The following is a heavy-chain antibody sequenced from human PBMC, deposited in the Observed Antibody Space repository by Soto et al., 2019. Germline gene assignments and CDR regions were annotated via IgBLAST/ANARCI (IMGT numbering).Heavy chain of an antibody. D-gene: IGHD5-18*01. Sequence: ASVKVSCKASGGTFSSYAISWVRQAPGQGLEWMGGIIPIFGTANYAQKFQGRVTITADESTSTAYMELSSLRSEDTAVYYCAVEVIALGLYSYGSSYFDYWGQGTLVTVSS. CDR1: GGTFSSYA. V-gene: IGHV1-69*13. CDR2: IIPIFGTA. J-gene: IGHJ4*02. CDR3: AVEVIALGLYSYGSSYFDY.